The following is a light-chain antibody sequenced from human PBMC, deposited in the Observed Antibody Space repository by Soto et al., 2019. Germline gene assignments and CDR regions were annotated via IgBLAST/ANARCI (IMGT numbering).Light chain of an antibody. CDR2: GAS. V-gene: IGKV3-20*01. Sequence: DIVLTQSPGTLSLSPGERGTLSCRASQSVSSNYLAWYQQKPGQHPRLLIYGASSRDTGIPDRFIGSGTGTNFNLTLSRLKHEDFAVYYCQQYGSSPYPFGQGTKLEIK. CDR3: QQYGSSPYP. CDR1: QSVSSNY. J-gene: IGKJ2*01.